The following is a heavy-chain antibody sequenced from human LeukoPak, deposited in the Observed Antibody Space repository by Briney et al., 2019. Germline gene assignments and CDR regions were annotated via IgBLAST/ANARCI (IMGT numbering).Heavy chain of an antibody. V-gene: IGHV3-21*01. CDR1: GFTFSNYA. CDR3: ARDHYGDYGFDY. D-gene: IGHD4-17*01. Sequence: LGGSLRLSCAASGFTFSNYAMSWVRQAPGKGLEWVSSISGTSGYIYYADSVKGRFTISRDNAKNSVYLQMTSLRDEDTAVYYCARDHYGDYGFDYWGQGTLVTVSS. J-gene: IGHJ4*02. CDR2: ISGTSGYI.